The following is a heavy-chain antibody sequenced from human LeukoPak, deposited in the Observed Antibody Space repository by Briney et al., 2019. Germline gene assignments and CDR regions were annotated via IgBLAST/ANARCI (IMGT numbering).Heavy chain of an antibody. D-gene: IGHD3-22*01. Sequence: GGSLRLSCAASGFTFSSFTMNWVRQAPGKGVEWVSSISSSSSYIYYADSVKGRFTISRDNAKNSLYLQMNSLRAEDTAVYYCARGYYDNSGYYFPFDFWGQGTLVTVSS. J-gene: IGHJ4*02. CDR2: ISSSSSYI. CDR3: ARGYYDNSGYYFPFDF. V-gene: IGHV3-21*01. CDR1: GFTFSSFT.